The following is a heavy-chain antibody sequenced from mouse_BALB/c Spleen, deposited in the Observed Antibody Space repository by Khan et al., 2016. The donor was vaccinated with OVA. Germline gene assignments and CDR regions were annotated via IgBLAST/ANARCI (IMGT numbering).Heavy chain of an antibody. CDR1: GYSITSGYA. J-gene: IGHJ2*01. CDR2: ISYSGIT. CDR3: GTGNYYGYYFDY. Sequence: QLEESGPGLVKPSQSLSLTCTVTGYSITSGYAWNWIRQLPGNKLEWMGYISYSGITSYTPSLKSRISITRDTSKNQFFLQLTSVTTEDTATYYGGTGNYYGYYFDYWGEGTTLTVSS. V-gene: IGHV3-2*02. D-gene: IGHD1-1*01.